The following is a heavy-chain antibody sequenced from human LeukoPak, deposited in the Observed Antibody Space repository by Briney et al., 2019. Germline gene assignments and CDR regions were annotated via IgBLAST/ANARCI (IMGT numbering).Heavy chain of an antibody. CDR1: GGSINNYY. CDR3: ARCYTASPGERFDY. CDR2: IYSSGNT. J-gene: IGHJ4*02. Sequence: SETLSLTCTVSGGSINNYYWTWIRQPPGKGLEWIGYIYSSGNTNYNPSLNSRVTISLDTSKNQFSLMLRSLTAADTAVYYCARCYTASPGERFDYWGQGTLVTVSS. V-gene: IGHV4-4*08. D-gene: IGHD2-2*02.